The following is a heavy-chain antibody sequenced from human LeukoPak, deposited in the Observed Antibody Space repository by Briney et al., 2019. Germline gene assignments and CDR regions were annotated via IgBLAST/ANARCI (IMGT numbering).Heavy chain of an antibody. V-gene: IGHV3-74*01. Sequence: GGSLRLSCAASGFTFSSYWMHWVRQAPERGLVWVSFINGDGSTTTYADSVKGRFTISRDNAKNTLYLQMNNLRAEDTAVYYCVRRVGSGYYYFDYWGQGTLVTVSS. CDR3: VRRVGSGYYYFDY. CDR1: GFTFSSYW. D-gene: IGHD3-22*01. CDR2: INGDGSTT. J-gene: IGHJ4*02.